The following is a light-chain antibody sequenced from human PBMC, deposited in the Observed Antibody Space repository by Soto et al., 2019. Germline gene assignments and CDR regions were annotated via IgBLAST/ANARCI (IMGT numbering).Light chain of an antibody. V-gene: IGKV3-20*01. J-gene: IGKJ2*01. CDR2: GAS. CDR1: QSISSSY. Sequence: EIVLTQSPGTLSLSPGERATLSCRASQSISSSYLAWYQQKPAQAPRLLISGASSRATGIPDRFSGSGSGTDFTLTISRLEPEDFAVYYCQQYGTSPYTFGQVTKLEIK. CDR3: QQYGTSPYT.